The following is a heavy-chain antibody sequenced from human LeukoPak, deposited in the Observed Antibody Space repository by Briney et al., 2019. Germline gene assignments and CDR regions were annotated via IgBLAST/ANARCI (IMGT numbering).Heavy chain of an antibody. Sequence: PGGSLRLSCAASGFTFSSSGMHWVRQAPGRGLEWVAFIQHDGTKTYYADSVKGRFTISRDSSENTLYLQMNILRTDDTAVYSCAKGAFVRLGELSPHWGQGTLVTVSS. V-gene: IGHV3-30*02. CDR3: AKGAFVRLGELSPH. CDR1: GFTFSSSG. D-gene: IGHD3-16*02. CDR2: IQHDGTKT. J-gene: IGHJ4*02.